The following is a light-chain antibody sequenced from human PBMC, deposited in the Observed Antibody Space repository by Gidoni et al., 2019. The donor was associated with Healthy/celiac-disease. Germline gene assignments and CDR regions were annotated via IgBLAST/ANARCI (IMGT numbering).Light chain of an antibody. J-gene: IGKJ2*01. CDR3: QQYGSSPPMYT. CDR2: GAS. V-gene: IGKV3-20*01. Sequence: EIVLTQSPGTLSLSPGERATLSCRASQSVSSSYLAWYQQKPGQAPRILIDGASSRATGIPDRFSGSGSGTDFTLTISRLEPEDFAVYYCQQYGSSPPMYTFGQGTKLEIK. CDR1: QSVSSSY.